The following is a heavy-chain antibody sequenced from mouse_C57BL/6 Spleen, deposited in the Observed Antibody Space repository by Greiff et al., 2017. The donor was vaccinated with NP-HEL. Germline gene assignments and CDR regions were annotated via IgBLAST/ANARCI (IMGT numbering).Heavy chain of an antibody. CDR3: ARVSYYYGSSYNAMDY. J-gene: IGHJ4*01. CDR1: GYTFTDYY. CDR2: INPYNGGT. D-gene: IGHD1-1*01. Sequence: EVQLQQSGPVLVKPGASVKMSCKASGYTFTDYYMNWVKQSHGKSLEWIGVINPYNGGTSYNQKFKGKATLTVDKSSSTAYMELNSLTSEDSAVYYCARVSYYYGSSYNAMDYWGQGTSVTVSS. V-gene: IGHV1-19*01.